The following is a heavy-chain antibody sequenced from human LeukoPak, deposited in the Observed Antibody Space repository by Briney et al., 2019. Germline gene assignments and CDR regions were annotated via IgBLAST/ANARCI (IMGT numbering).Heavy chain of an antibody. V-gene: IGHV4-34*01. J-gene: IGHJ4*02. CDR2: INHSGST. D-gene: IGHD3-22*01. CDR3: ARSWSSGYWFPATVSFDY. Sequence: SETLSLTCAVYGGSFSGYYWSWIRQPPGKGLEWIGEINHSGSTNYNPSLKSRVTISVDTSKNQFSLKLSSVTAADTAVYYCARSWSSGYWFPATVSFDYWGQGTLVTVSS. CDR1: GGSFSGYY.